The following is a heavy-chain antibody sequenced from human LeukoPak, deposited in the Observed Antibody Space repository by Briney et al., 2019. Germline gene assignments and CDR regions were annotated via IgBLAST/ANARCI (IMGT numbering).Heavy chain of an antibody. Sequence: ASVNVSCKPPEYTFNDYYLHWVRQAPGQGLEWMGWINPTSGRTNYAHKFQGRVTMTRDTSVGTAYMDLSRLTSDDTAVYYCARTPVTVIRGVIEDGMDVWGQGTTVTVSS. V-gene: IGHV1-2*02. J-gene: IGHJ6*02. CDR1: EYTFNDYY. CDR2: INPTSGRT. D-gene: IGHD3-10*01. CDR3: ARTPVTVIRGVIEDGMDV.